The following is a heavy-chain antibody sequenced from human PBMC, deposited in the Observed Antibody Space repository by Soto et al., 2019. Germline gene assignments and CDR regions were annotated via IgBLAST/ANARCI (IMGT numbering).Heavy chain of an antibody. V-gene: IGHV3-30-3*01. CDR2: ISYDGSNK. J-gene: IGHJ4*02. Sequence: GGSLRLSCAASGFTFSSYAMHWGRQAPGKGLEWVAVISYDGSNKYYADSVKGRFTISRDNSKNTLYLQMNSLRAEDTAVYYCARVLYYGSGSYFDYWGQGTLVTVSS. CDR3: ARVLYYGSGSYFDY. CDR1: GFTFSSYA. D-gene: IGHD3-10*01.